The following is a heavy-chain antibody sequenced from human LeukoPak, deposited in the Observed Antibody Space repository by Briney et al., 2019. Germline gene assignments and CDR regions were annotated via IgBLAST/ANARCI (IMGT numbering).Heavy chain of an antibody. V-gene: IGHV3-66*01. J-gene: IGHJ4*02. D-gene: IGHD3-10*01. Sequence: PGGSLRLSCAASGFTVSSNYMSRVRQAPGKGLEWVSVIYSGGSTYYADSVKGRFTISRDNSKNTLYLQMNSLRVEDTAVYYCARAGNAYCYGSGRVLWGQGTLVTVSS. CDR1: GFTVSSNY. CDR3: ARAGNAYCYGSGRVL. CDR2: IYSGGST.